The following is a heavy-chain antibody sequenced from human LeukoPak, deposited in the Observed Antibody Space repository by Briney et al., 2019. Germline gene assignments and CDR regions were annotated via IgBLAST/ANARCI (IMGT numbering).Heavy chain of an antibody. D-gene: IGHD3-10*01. J-gene: IGHJ4*02. V-gene: IGHV3-11*01. CDR1: GFTFSDYY. Sequence: PGGSLRLSCAASGFTFSDYYMSWIRQAPGKGLEWVSYISSSGSTIYYADSVKGRFTISRDNSKNTLYLQMNSLRAEDTAVYYCAGAGGWFEDYGSGSYLSWDYWGQGTLVTVSS. CDR3: AGAGGWFEDYGSGSYLSWDY. CDR2: ISSSGSTI.